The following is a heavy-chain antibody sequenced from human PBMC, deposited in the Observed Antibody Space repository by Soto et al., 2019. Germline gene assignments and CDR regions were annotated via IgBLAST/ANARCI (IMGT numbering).Heavy chain of an antibody. J-gene: IGHJ4*02. D-gene: IGHD1-26*01. CDR2: ISYDGSNK. CDR1: GFTFSSYG. Sequence: GGSLRLSCAASGFTFSSYGMHWVRQAPGKGLEWVAVISYDGSNKYYADSVKGRFTISRDNSKNTLYLQMNSLRAEDTAVYYCAKENTPVGADRSRRHFDYWGQGTLVTVSS. V-gene: IGHV3-30*18. CDR3: AKENTPVGADRSRRHFDY.